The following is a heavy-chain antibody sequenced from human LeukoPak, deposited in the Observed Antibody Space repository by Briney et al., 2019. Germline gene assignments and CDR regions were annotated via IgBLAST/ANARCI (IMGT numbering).Heavy chain of an antibody. Sequence: GGSLRLSCAASGFTFSSYGMHWVRQAPGKGLEWVAVIWYDGSNKYYADSVKGRLTISRDNSKNTLYLQMNSLRAEDTAVYYCARDSSGYYSYYYGMDVWGQGTTVTVSS. D-gene: IGHD3-22*01. CDR3: ARDSSGYYSYYYGMDV. CDR2: IWYDGSNK. J-gene: IGHJ6*02. CDR1: GFTFSSYG. V-gene: IGHV3-33*01.